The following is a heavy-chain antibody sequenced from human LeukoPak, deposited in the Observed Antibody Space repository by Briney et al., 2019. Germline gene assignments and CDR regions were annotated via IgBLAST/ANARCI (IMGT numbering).Heavy chain of an antibody. CDR2: IKPNSGGT. Sequence: GASVKVSCKASGYTFTGYYMHWVRQAPGQGLEWMGWIKPNSGGTNYAQKFQGRVTMTRDTSISTAYMELSRLRSDDTAVYYCARASHAAARFNWFDPWGQGTLVTVSS. D-gene: IGHD2-2*01. J-gene: IGHJ5*02. CDR1: GYTFTGYY. V-gene: IGHV1-2*02. CDR3: ARASHAAARFNWFDP.